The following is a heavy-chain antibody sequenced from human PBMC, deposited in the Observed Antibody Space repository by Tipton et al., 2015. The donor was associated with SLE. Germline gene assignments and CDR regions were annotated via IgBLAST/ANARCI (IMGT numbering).Heavy chain of an antibody. Sequence: SLRLSCSAAGFTFSSYAMHWVRQAPGKGLEYVSAITSNGDNTYYADSVKGRFTISRDNSKNTLYLQMSSLRAEDTAVYYCVKDRSDCSRTSCMDYWFDPWGQGTLVTVSS. CDR2: ITSNGDNT. CDR1: GFTFSSYA. J-gene: IGHJ5*02. D-gene: IGHD2-2*01. V-gene: IGHV3-64D*06. CDR3: VKDRSDCSRTSCMDYWFDP.